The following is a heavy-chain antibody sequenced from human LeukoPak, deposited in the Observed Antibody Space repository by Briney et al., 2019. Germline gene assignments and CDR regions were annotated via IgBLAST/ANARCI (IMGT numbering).Heavy chain of an antibody. CDR1: GYTFTSYY. CDR2: IKSSGGST. CDR3: ARASPVAGDDAFDI. D-gene: IGHD6-19*01. V-gene: IGHV1-46*01. Sequence: EASVKVSCKASGYTFTSYYMHWVRQAPGQGLEWMGIIKSSGGSTAQKFQGRVTMTRDMSTSTVYMELSSLRYEDTAVYYCARASPVAGDDAFDIWGQGTVVTVSS. J-gene: IGHJ3*02.